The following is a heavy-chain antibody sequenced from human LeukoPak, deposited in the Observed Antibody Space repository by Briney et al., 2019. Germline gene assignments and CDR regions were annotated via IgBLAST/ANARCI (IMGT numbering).Heavy chain of an antibody. CDR3: ARHGDGYNYGNWFDP. V-gene: IGHV5-51*01. CDR1: GYSFTSYW. Sequence: GESLKISCKGSGYSFTSYWIGWVRQMPGKGLEWMGIIYPGDSDTRYSPSFQGQVTISADKSISPAYLQWSSLKASDTALYYCARHGDGYNYGNWFDPWGQGTLVTVSS. CDR2: IYPGDSDT. J-gene: IGHJ5*02. D-gene: IGHD5-24*01.